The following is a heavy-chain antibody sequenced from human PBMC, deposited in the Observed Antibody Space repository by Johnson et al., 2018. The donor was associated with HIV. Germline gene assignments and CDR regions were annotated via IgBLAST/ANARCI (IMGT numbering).Heavy chain of an antibody. J-gene: IGHJ3*02. CDR1: GFTFSSYG. D-gene: IGHD5-24*01. CDR2: IWYDGSNK. V-gene: IGHV3-33*06. Sequence: QVQLVESGGGVVQPGRSLRLSCAASGFTFSSYGMHWVRQAPGKGLEWVAVIWYDGSNKYYADSVKGRFTISRDNSKNTLYLRMNSLRAEDTAVYLCAKERGKRWLHPRDAFDIWGQGTMVTVSS. CDR3: AKERGKRWLHPRDAFDI.